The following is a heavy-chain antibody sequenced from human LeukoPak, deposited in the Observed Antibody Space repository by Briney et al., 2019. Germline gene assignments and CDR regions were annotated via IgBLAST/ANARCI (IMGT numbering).Heavy chain of an antibody. V-gene: IGHV1-8*03. CDR2: MNANSGNT. CDR1: GYTFTRYD. CDR3: ATVRNYYCYMDV. J-gene: IGHJ6*03. D-gene: IGHD1-14*01. Sequence: ASVKVSCKASGYTFTRYDINWVRQATGQGLGWMGWMNANSGNTGYAQKFQGRVTITRNTSISTAYMELSSLRSEDTAVYYCATVRNYYCYMDVWGKGITVTVSS.